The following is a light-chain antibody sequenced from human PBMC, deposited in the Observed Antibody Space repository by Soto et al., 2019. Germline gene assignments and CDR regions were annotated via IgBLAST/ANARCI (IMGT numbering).Light chain of an antibody. CDR2: DAS. CDR3: QQYHSFWT. Sequence: DIQMTQSPSTLSASVGDRVTITCRASQTISNWLAWYQQKSGKAPQLLIYDASNLESGVPSRFSGSGSGTEFTLTIISLQPDDFATYYCQQYHSFWTFGQGTKLEIK. J-gene: IGKJ2*01. CDR1: QTISNW. V-gene: IGKV1-5*01.